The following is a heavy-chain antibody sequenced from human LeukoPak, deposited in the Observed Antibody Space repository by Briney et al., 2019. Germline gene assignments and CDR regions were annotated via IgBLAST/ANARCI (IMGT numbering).Heavy chain of an antibody. CDR3: SKKGQADDYGKPG. J-gene: IGHJ4*02. D-gene: IGHD4-17*01. Sequence: PGGSLRLSCAASGFTLSKFDMYWVRQAPGKGLECVSVISRSGSGDNTYYADSVKGRFTISRDNSRNTLYLQMDSLRAEDTAVYFCSKKGQADDYGKPGWGQGTLVIVSS. V-gene: IGHV3-23*01. CDR2: ISRSGSGDNT. CDR1: GFTLSKFD.